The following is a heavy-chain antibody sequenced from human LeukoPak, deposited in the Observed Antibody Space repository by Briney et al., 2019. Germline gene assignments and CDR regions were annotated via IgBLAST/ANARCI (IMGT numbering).Heavy chain of an antibody. J-gene: IGHJ4*02. D-gene: IGHD3-10*01. CDR1: GYSFTSYW. CDR2: IYPGDSDT. V-gene: IGHV5-51*01. CDR3: ARGYYYGSGSYRPFDY. Sequence: GESLKISCKGSGYSFTSYWIGWVRQMPGKGLEWMGIIYPGDSDTRYSPSFQGQVTISADKSISTAYLQWSSLKASDTAMYYCARGYYYGSGSYRPFDYWGQGTLVTVSS.